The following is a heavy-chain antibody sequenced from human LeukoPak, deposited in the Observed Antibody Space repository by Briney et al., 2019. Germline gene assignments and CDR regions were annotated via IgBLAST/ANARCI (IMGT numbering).Heavy chain of an antibody. D-gene: IGHD3-3*01. Sequence: SETLSLTCTVSGGSISSYYWSWIRQPPGKGLEWIGYIYYSGSTNYNPSLKSRVTISVDTSKNQFSLKLSSVTAADTAVYYCARLSYDFWSGYPDYWGQGTLVTVSS. CDR3: ARLSYDFWSGYPDY. CDR1: GGSISSYY. J-gene: IGHJ4*02. CDR2: IYYSGST. V-gene: IGHV4-59*01.